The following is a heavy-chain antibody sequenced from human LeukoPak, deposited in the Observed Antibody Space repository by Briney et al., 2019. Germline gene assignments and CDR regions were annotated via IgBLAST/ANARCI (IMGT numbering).Heavy chain of an antibody. CDR2: ISYDGSNK. V-gene: IGHV3-30*04. D-gene: IGHD2-2*01. Sequence: GGSLRLSCAASGFTFSSYAMHWVRQAPGKGLEWVAVISYDGSNKYYADSVKGRFTISRDNSKNTLYLQMNSLRAEDTAVYYFARDGSGFRGYCSSTSCSFDYWGQGTLVTVSS. CDR1: GFTFSSYA. CDR3: ARDGSGFRGYCSSTSCSFDY. J-gene: IGHJ4*02.